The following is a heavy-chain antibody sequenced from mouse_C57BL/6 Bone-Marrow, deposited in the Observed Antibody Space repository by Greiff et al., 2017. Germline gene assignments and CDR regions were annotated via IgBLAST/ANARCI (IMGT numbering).Heavy chain of an antibody. CDR3: ARGMGIYYGNSYYAMDY. CDR1: GYTFTDYY. J-gene: IGHJ4*01. D-gene: IGHD2-1*01. V-gene: IGHV1-26*01. Sequence: EVQLQQSGPELVKPGASVKISCKASGYTFTDYYMNWVNQSHGKSLEWIGDINPNNGGTSYNQKFKGKATLTVDKSSSTAYMELRSLTSEDSAVYYCARGMGIYYGNSYYAMDYWGQGTSVTVSS. CDR2: INPNNGGT.